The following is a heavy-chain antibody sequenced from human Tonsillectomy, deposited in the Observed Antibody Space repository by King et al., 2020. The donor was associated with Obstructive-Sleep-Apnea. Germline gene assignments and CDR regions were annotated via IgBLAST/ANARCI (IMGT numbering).Heavy chain of an antibody. Sequence: VQLVESGGGLVQPGGSLRLSCAASGFTGSSNYMSWVRQAPGKGLEWVSVIYSGCSTYYADSVKGRFTISRDNPKNTLYLQMNSLRAEDTAVHYCARAPAPYYYPSSGNPDMDVWGQGTPVTVSS. CDR1: GFTGSSNY. V-gene: IGHV3-66*01. CDR2: IYSGCST. J-gene: IGHJ6*02. CDR3: ARAPAPYYYPSSGNPDMDV. D-gene: IGHD3-22*01.